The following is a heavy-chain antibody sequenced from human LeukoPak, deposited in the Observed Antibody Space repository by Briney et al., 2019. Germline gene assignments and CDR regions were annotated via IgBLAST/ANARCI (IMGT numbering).Heavy chain of an antibody. V-gene: IGHV3-53*01. Sequence: PGGSLRLSCAASGFTVSSNYMSWVRQAPGKGLEWVSVIYSGGSTYYADSVKGRFTISRDNSKNTLYLQMNSLRAEDTAVYYCARDSPLGYYYGSVPRWYAFDIWGQGTMVTVSS. D-gene: IGHD3-10*01. CDR1: GFTVSSNY. J-gene: IGHJ3*02. CDR2: IYSGGST. CDR3: ARDSPLGYYYGSVPRWYAFDI.